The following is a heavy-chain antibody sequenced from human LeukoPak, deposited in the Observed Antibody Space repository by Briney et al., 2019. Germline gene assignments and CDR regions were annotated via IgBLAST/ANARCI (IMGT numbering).Heavy chain of an antibody. D-gene: IGHD3-22*01. Sequence: GGSLRLSCAASGFTFSIYAMSWVRQAPVKGLEWVSAISGSGGTAYYADSVKGRFTISRDNSKNTLYLQMNSLRAEDTAVYYCAKKGYYDGSGYYMYYFDHWGQGTLVTVSS. V-gene: IGHV3-23*01. CDR2: ISGSGGTA. CDR1: GFTFSIYA. CDR3: AKKGYYDGSGYYMYYFDH. J-gene: IGHJ4*02.